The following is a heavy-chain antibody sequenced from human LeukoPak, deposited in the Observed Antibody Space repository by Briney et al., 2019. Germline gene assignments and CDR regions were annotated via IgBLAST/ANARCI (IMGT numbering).Heavy chain of an antibody. CDR2: ISSNEYDT. J-gene: IGHJ4*02. D-gene: IGHD2-8*01. Sequence: GGSLRLSCSASGFTLSAYFMHWVRQAPGKGLEYVSSISSNEYDTYYADSVKGRFTISRDNSKDTLFLQMSSLRAEDTAVYYCVKGLNGTWSFDYWGQGTLVTVSS. CDR3: VKGLNGTWSFDY. CDR1: GFTLSAYF. V-gene: IGHV3-64D*06.